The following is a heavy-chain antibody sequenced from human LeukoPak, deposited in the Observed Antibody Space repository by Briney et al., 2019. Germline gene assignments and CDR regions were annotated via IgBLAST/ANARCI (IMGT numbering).Heavy chain of an antibody. CDR1: GFTFSSYG. CDR3: AKEYCSSTSCYPYYYYYGMDV. CDR2: ISYDGSNK. Sequence: GRSLRLSCAASGFTFSSYGMHWVRQAPGKGLEWVAVISYDGSNKYYADSVKGRFTISRDNAKNSLYLQMNSLRAEDTALYYCAKEYCSSTSCYPYYYYYGMDVWGQGTTVTVSS. V-gene: IGHV3-30*18. J-gene: IGHJ6*02. D-gene: IGHD2-2*01.